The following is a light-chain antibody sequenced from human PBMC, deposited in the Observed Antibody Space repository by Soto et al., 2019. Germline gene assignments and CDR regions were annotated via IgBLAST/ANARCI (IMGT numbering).Light chain of an antibody. J-gene: IGKJ1*01. Sequence: EIVLAQSPGTLSLSPGERATLSCRASQSVTNSFLAWYQQKPGQAPRLLIYGASRRATGIPDRFTGSGSGTDFTLTISRLEPEDFAVYYCQQYVSSPWAFGQGT. V-gene: IGKV3-20*01. CDR1: QSVTNSF. CDR2: GAS. CDR3: QQYVSSPWA.